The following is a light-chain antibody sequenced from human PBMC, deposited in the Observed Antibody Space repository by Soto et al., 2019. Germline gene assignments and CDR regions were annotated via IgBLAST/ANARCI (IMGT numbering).Light chain of an antibody. CDR2: AAS. J-gene: IGKJ1*01. V-gene: IGKV1-27*01. Sequence: DIPMTQSPSSLSASVGDRVTITCPASQGISNYLAWYQQKPGKVPKLLIYAASTLQSGVPSRFSGSGSGTDFTLTISSLQAEDVATYYCQKYNSAPWTFGQGTKVEIK. CDR1: QGISNY. CDR3: QKYNSAPWT.